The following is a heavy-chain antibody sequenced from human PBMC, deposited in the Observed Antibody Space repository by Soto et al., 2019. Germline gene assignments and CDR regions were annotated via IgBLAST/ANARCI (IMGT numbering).Heavy chain of an antibody. V-gene: IGHV3-9*01. CDR3: AKAGSAVTKSPFDY. CDR2: ISWNSGSI. D-gene: IGHD4-17*01. J-gene: IGHJ4*02. Sequence: DVQLVESGGGLVQPGRSLRLSCAASGFTFDDYAMHWVRHAPGKGLEWVSGISWNSGSIGYADSVKGRFTISRDNAKNSLYLQMNSLRAEDTAVDYCAKAGSAVTKSPFDYLVQGTLVTVSS. CDR1: GFTFDDYA.